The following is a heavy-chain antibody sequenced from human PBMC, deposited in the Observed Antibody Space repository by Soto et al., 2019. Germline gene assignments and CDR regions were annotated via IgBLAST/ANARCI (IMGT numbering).Heavy chain of an antibody. D-gene: IGHD2-2*02. CDR1: GGSISSGGYS. CDR2: IYHSGST. CDR3: DRVYCSSTSCYKNGMDV. J-gene: IGHJ6*02. V-gene: IGHV4-30-2*01. Sequence: QLQLQESGSGLVKPSQTLSLTCAVSGGSISSGGYSWSWIRQPPGKGLEWIGYIYHSGSTYYNPYHNIRVTISVDRSKTQFSLKLSSVTAADTAVYYCDRVYCSSTSCYKNGMDVWGQGTTVTVSS.